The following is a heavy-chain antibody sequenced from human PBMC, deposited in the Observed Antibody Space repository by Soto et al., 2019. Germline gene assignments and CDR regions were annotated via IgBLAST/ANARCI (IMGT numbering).Heavy chain of an antibody. CDR2: IWYDGSNK. J-gene: IGHJ3*02. CDR3: ASLGNRIAARLRAFDI. CDR1: GLTFSSYG. D-gene: IGHD6-6*01. V-gene: IGHV3-33*01. Sequence: QVQLVESGGGVVQPGRSLRLSCAASGLTFSSYGMHWVRQAPGKGLEWVAVIWYDGSNKYYADSVKGRFTISRDNSKNTLYLQMNSLRAEDTAVYYCASLGNRIAARLRAFDIWGQGTMVTVSS.